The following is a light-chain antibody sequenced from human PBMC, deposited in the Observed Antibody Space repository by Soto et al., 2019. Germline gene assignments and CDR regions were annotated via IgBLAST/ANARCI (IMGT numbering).Light chain of an antibody. V-gene: IGKV1-27*01. Sequence: DIQMTQSPSSLSASVGDRVTITCRASQGLSSDLAWYQQKPGKVPKLLLYDASTLQSGVPSRFIGSGSGTDITLTISSLQPEDVATYYCQRYNSVPLTFGGGTKVEIK. CDR1: QGLSSD. J-gene: IGKJ4*01. CDR3: QRYNSVPLT. CDR2: DAS.